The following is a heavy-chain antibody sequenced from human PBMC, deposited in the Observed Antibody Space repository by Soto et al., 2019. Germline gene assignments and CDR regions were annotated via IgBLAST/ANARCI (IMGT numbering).Heavy chain of an antibody. CDR2: ISNDGSNK. J-gene: IGHJ4*01. D-gene: IGHD3-10*01. V-gene: IGHV3-30*18. Sequence: GGSLRLSCAASGFTFSSYGMHWVRQAPGKGLEWVAVISNDGSNKYYADSVKGRFTISRDNSKNTLYLQMNSLRAEDTAVYHCAKDLNSMQLWLEIDYWGHGTLVTVSS. CDR3: AKDLNSMQLWLEIDY. CDR1: GFTFSSYG.